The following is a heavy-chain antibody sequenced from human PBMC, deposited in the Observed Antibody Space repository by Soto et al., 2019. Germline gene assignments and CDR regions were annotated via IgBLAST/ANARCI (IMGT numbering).Heavy chain of an antibody. CDR3: ARVDYGDSSFYYFGMDV. V-gene: IGHV4-4*07. Sequence: KTSETLSLTCTVSGYSMKNYYWTWLRQPAGKGLEWIGLIYTSGRAAYNPSLESRVTMSVDTSKNHFSLKLRSVTAADTAVYYCARVDYGDSSFYYFGMDVWGQGTTVTVSS. J-gene: IGHJ6*02. D-gene: IGHD4-17*01. CDR2: IYTSGRA. CDR1: GYSMKNYY.